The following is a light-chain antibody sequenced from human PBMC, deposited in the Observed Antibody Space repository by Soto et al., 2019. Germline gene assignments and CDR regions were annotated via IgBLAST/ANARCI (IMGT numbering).Light chain of an antibody. CDR3: QQSYSRRT. Sequence: DIQMTQSPSSLSASVGDRVTITCRASQSIITNLNWYQQKPGKAPKVLIYTASSLQSGVPSRFSGSGSGTDFTLTISSLQPEDFATYYCQQSYSRRTVGQGTKVEMK. CDR1: QSIITN. J-gene: IGKJ1*01. V-gene: IGKV1-39*01. CDR2: TAS.